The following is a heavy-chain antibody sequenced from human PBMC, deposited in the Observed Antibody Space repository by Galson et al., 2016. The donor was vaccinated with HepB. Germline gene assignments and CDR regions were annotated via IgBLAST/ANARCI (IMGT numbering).Heavy chain of an antibody. CDR2: IKHKDDGGTT. CDR3: TTGSPGWGEDYDH. Sequence: RLSCAASGFAFSNAWMNWVRQAPGTGLEWIGRIKHKDDGGTTDYAAPLKGRFTISRDDSKNTLYLQMNSLRNEDTGMYYCTTGSPGWGEDYDHWGQGTLVIVSS. CDR1: GFAFSNAW. J-gene: IGHJ4*02. D-gene: IGHD6-19*01. V-gene: IGHV3-15*01.